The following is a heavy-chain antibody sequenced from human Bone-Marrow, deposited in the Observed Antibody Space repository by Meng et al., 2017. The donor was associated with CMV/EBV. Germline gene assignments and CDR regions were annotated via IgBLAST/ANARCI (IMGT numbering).Heavy chain of an antibody. CDR3: ARGVPIVSTGTKFDY. CDR1: GDTFSTYA. D-gene: IGHD1-1*01. CDR2: TNPVLGTT. V-gene: IGHV1-69*05. J-gene: IGHJ4*02. Sequence: SVKVSCKASGDTFSTYAFSWMRRAPGQGLEWLGGTNPVLGTTNYAQRFQGRVTITTDESMNTVYMELSSLRSEDMAVYYCARGVPIVSTGTKFDYWGQGTLVTVSS.